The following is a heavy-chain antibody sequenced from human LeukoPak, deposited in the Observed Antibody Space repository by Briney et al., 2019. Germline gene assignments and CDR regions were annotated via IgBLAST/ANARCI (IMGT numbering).Heavy chain of an antibody. J-gene: IGHJ3*02. D-gene: IGHD3-22*01. CDR3: ASATMIVVVTHLDAFYI. V-gene: IGHV1-2*02. Sequence: ASVKVSCKASGYTFTGYYMHWVRQAPGQGLEWMGWINPNSGGTNYAQKLQGRATMTRDTSISAAYIELSRLRSGGTAVYYCASATMIVVVTHLDAFYIWGQGTMVTVSS. CDR1: GYTFTGYY. CDR2: INPNSGGT.